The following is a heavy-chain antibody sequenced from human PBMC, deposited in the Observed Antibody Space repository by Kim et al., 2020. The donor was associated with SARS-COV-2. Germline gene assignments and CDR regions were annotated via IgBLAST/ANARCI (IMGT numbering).Heavy chain of an antibody. CDR1: GDSVSRYI. V-gene: IGHV6-1*01. Sequence: SQTLSLTCAVSGDSVSRYIWTWIRQSQSRGLEWLGRTYYTSKLYNDYAPSLKSRITIKPDTSKNQVSLQLNSVTPEDTAVYFCARGKFFEYWGQGTLVTV. CDR3: ARGKFFEY. J-gene: IGHJ4*02. CDR2: TYYTSKLYN.